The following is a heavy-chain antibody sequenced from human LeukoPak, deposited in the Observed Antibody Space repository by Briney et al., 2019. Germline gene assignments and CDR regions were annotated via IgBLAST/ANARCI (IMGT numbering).Heavy chain of an antibody. CDR3: ATGRYYYDSSGYYTALDYFDY. CDR2: FDPEDGET. Sequence: ASVKVSCKVSGYTLTELSMHWVRQAPGKGLERMGGFDPEDGETIYAQKFQGRVTMTEDTSTDTAYMELSSLRSEDTAVYYCATGRYYYDSSGYYTALDYFDYWGQGTLVTVSS. V-gene: IGHV1-24*01. D-gene: IGHD3-22*01. J-gene: IGHJ4*02. CDR1: GYTLTELS.